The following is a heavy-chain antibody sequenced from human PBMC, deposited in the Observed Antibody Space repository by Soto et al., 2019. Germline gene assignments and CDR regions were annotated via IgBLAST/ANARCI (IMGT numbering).Heavy chain of an antibody. CDR1: GFTFDDYA. J-gene: IGHJ4*02. D-gene: IGHD6-19*01. V-gene: IGHV3-43*02. CDR3: AKDIGSIAVAGQLDY. CDR2: ISGDGCST. Sequence: GGSLRLSCAASGFTFDDYAMHWVRQAPGKGLEWVSLISGDGCSTYYADSVKGRFTISRDNSKNSLYLQMNSLRTEDTALYYCAKDIGSIAVAGQLDYWGQGTLVTVSS.